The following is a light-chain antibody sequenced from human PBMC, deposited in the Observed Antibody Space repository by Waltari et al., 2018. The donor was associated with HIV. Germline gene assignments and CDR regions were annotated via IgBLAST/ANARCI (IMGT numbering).Light chain of an antibody. V-gene: IGLV1-47*01. Sequence: QSVLTQPPSASGTPGQRVTISCSGSSSNIGSNYVYWYTQLPGTAPKLLIQRNNQRPSGVPDRFSGSKSGTSASLAISGLRSEDEADYYCAAWDDSLSGYVVFGGGTKLTVL. CDR2: RNN. CDR3: AAWDDSLSGYVV. J-gene: IGLJ2*01. CDR1: SSNIGSNY.